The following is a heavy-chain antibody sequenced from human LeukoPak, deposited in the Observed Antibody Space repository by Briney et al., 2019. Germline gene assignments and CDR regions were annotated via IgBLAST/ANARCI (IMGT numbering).Heavy chain of an antibody. Sequence: GGSLRLSCTASGFTFSTYGMHWVRQAPGKGLEWVTLISYDGSTKYYSDSVKGRFTLSRDNSKNTLYLQMNSLRAEDTAVYYCARLREIPVFGVVTKSTSYFDYWGQGTLVTVSS. CDR3: ARLREIPVFGVVTKSTSYFDY. CDR1: GFTFSTYG. D-gene: IGHD3-3*01. CDR2: ISYDGSTK. J-gene: IGHJ4*02. V-gene: IGHV3-30*03.